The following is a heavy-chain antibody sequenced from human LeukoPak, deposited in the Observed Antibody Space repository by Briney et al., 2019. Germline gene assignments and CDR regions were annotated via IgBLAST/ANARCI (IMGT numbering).Heavy chain of an antibody. CDR1: GFSFSSYS. CDR2: MSYDGSII. Sequence: GRSLGLSCAASGFSFSSYSMHWVRQAPGKGLEWVAVMSYDGSIIYYADSVKGRFTISRDNSKNTLYLQMNSLRVEDTAVYYCAREVTEWGQGTLVTVSS. D-gene: IGHD2-21*02. CDR3: AREVTE. J-gene: IGHJ4*02. V-gene: IGHV3-30-3*01.